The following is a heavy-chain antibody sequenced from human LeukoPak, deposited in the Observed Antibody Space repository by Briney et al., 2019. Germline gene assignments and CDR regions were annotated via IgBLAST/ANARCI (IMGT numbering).Heavy chain of an antibody. D-gene: IGHD2-2*03. J-gene: IGHJ2*01. CDR2: IYSGGST. Sequence: GGSLRLSCAASGFTVSSNYMSWVRQAPGKGLEWVSVIYSGGSTYYADSVKGRFTISRDNSKNILYLQMNSLRAEDTAVYYCASTFGYCSSTSCSRNWYFDLWGRGTLVTVSS. CDR3: ASTFGYCSSTSCSRNWYFDL. CDR1: GFTVSSNY. V-gene: IGHV3-66*02.